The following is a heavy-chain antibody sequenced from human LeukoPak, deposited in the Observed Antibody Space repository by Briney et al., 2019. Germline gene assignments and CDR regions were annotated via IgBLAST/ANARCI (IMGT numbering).Heavy chain of an antibody. Sequence: SETLSLTCAVSGYSISGGYYWGWIRQPPGKGLEWIGSIYHSGSTYYNPSLKSRVTISVDTSKNQFSLKLSSVTAADTAVYYCARALMTGSSTSWPYNWFDPWGQGTLVTVSS. V-gene: IGHV4-38-2*01. D-gene: IGHD2-2*01. CDR3: ARALMTGSSTSWPYNWFDP. J-gene: IGHJ5*02. CDR1: GYSISGGYY. CDR2: IYHSGST.